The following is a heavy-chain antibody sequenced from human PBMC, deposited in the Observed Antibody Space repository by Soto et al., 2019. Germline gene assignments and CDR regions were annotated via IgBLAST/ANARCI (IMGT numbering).Heavy chain of an antibody. J-gene: IGHJ4*02. CDR2: ISYDGSNK. CDR3: AKDSPYFDY. CDR1: GFTFSSYG. V-gene: IGHV3-30*18. Sequence: QVPLVESGGGVVQPGRSLRLSCAASGFTFSSYGMHWVRQAPGKGLEWVAVISYDGSNKYYADSVKGRFTISRDNSKTTLYLQMNSLRAEDTAVYYCAKDSPYFDYWGQGTLVTVSS.